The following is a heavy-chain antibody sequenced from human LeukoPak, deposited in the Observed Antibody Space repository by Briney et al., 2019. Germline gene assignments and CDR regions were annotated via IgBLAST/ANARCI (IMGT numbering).Heavy chain of an antibody. D-gene: IGHD3-10*01. CDR3: ARRWLGDPYDMDV. V-gene: IGHV3-23*01. CDR1: GFTFSSYT. CDR2: ITTGDGNT. J-gene: IGHJ6*02. Sequence: GGSLRLSCTASGFTFSSYTMTWVRQAPGKGLKWVSTITTGDGNTYYADSVKGRFTVSRDDSKDTLYLQINSLRDEDTAVYYCARRWLGDPYDMDVWGQGATVSVSS.